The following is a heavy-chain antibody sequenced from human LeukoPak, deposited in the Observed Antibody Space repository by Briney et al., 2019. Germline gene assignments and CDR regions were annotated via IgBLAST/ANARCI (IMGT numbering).Heavy chain of an antibody. V-gene: IGHV4-30-4*01. J-gene: IGHJ6*02. CDR3: ARVGGYSPYYYYGMDV. CDR2: IYYSGST. Sequence: SHTLSLTCTLSGGSISIGDYYWSWIRQPPGKGLEWIGYIYYSGSTYYNPSLKSRVTISVDTSKNQLSLKLSSVTAADTAVYYCARVGGYSPYYYYGMDVWGQGTTVTVSS. D-gene: IGHD3-22*01. CDR1: GGSISIGDYY.